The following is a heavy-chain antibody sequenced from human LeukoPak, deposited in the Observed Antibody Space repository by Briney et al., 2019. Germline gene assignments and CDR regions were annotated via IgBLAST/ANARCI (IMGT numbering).Heavy chain of an antibody. J-gene: IGHJ3*02. V-gene: IGHV1-8*01. CDR1: GYTFTSHD. CDR2: MNPNSGNT. Sequence: ASVKVSCKASGYTFTSHDINWVRQATGQGLEWMGWMNPNSGNTGYAQKFQGRVTMTRNTSISTAYMELSSLRSEDTAVYYCARTNGKEDAFDIWGQGTMVTVSS. CDR3: ARTNGKEDAFDI. D-gene: IGHD2-8*01.